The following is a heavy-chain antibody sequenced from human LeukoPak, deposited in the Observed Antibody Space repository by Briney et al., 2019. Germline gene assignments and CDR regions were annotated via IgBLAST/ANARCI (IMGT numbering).Heavy chain of an antibody. CDR3: ARDYPYLSGNSASLLDY. J-gene: IGHJ4*02. D-gene: IGHD4-23*01. Sequence: SSETLSLTCTVSGGSVSSGSYYWSWIRQPPGKGLEWIGYIYYSGSTYYNPSLKSRVTISVDTSKNQFSLKLSSVTAADTAVYYCARDYPYLSGNSASLLDYWGQGTLVTVSS. CDR2: IYYSGST. V-gene: IGHV4-30-4*01. CDR1: GGSVSSGSYY.